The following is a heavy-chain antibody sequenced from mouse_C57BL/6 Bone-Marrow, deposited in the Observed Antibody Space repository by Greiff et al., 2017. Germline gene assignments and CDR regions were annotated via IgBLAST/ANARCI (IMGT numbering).Heavy chain of an antibody. D-gene: IGHD1-1*01. CDR3: ATHYYGSRRGAMDY. CDR2: IHPNSGST. CDR1: GYTFTSYW. J-gene: IGHJ4*01. V-gene: IGHV1-64*01. Sequence: VQLQQSGAELVKPGASVKLSCKASGYTFTSYWMHWVKQRPGQGLEWIGMIHPNSGSTNYNEKFKSKATLTVDKSSSTAYMQLSSLTSEDSAVYYCATHYYGSRRGAMDYWGQGTSVTVSS.